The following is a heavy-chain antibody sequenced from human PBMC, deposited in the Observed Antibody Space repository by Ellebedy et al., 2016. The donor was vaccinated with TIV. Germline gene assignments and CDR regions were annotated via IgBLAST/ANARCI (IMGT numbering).Heavy chain of an antibody. V-gene: IGHV4-4*08. CDR1: GFAFSSYT. D-gene: IGHD2-8*01. Sequence: MPGGSLRLSCAASGFAFSSYTINWIRQSPGKGLEWIGTIYSSGRTYYNPSLKSRVTISVDTSKNQFYLKLSSVTAADTAVYYCARRDGVMGSGGYYYYGMDVWGQGTTVTVSS. CDR3: ARRDGVMGSGGYYYYGMDV. CDR2: IYSSGRT. J-gene: IGHJ6*02.